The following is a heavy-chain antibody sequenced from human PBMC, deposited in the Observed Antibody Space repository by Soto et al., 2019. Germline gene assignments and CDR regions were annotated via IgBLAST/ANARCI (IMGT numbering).Heavy chain of an antibody. CDR3: ARAYYGSGSYLYYFDY. D-gene: IGHD3-10*01. V-gene: IGHV1-3*01. CDR2: INAGNGNT. CDR1: GYTFTSYA. J-gene: IGHJ4*02. Sequence: QVQLVQSGAEVKKPGASVKVSCKASGYTFTSYAMHWVRQAPGQRLEWMGWINAGNGNTKYSQKFHGRVTITRDTSASTAYMELSSLRSEDTAVYYCARAYYGSGSYLYYFDYWGQGTLVTVSS.